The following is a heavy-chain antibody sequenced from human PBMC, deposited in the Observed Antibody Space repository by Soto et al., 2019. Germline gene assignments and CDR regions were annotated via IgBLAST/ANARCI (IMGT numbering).Heavy chain of an antibody. V-gene: IGHV3-64*02. CDR3: ARGSFWSGIDRGYGMDV. Sequence: PGGSLRLSCAASGFTFSSYAMHWVRQAPGKGLEYVSAISSNGGSTYYADSVKGRFTISRDNSKNTLYLQMGSLRAEDMAVYYCARGSFWSGIDRGYGMDVWGQGTTVTVSS. CDR2: ISSNGGST. D-gene: IGHD3-3*01. J-gene: IGHJ6*02. CDR1: GFTFSSYA.